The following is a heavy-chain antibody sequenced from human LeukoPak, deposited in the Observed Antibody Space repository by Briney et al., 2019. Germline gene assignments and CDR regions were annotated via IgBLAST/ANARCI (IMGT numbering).Heavy chain of an antibody. V-gene: IGHV1-18*01. D-gene: IGHD5-12*01. Sequence: ASVKVSCKASGYTFTSYGISWVRQAPGQGGEWMGWISAYNGKTNYAQKLQGRVTMTTDTSTSTAYMELRSLRSDDTAVYYCARDLGIVATIEGAYFDYWGQGTLVTVSS. CDR3: ARDLGIVATIEGAYFDY. J-gene: IGHJ4*02. CDR2: ISAYNGKT. CDR1: GYTFTSYG.